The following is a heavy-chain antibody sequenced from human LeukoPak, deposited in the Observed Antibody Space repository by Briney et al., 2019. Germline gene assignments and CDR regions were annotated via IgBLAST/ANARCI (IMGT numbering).Heavy chain of an antibody. CDR1: GYTFTSYY. D-gene: IGHD2-15*01. CDR2: INPSGGST. J-gene: IGHJ2*01. V-gene: IGHV1-46*01. Sequence: EASVKVSCKASGYTFTSYYMHWVRQAPGQGLEWMGIINPSGGSTSYAQKFQGRVTMTRDTSTSTVYMELSSLRSEDTAVYYCARGGSGYCSGGSCYTAEGGPRGYFDLWGRGTLVTVSS. CDR3: ARGGSGYCSGGSCYTAEGGPRGYFDL.